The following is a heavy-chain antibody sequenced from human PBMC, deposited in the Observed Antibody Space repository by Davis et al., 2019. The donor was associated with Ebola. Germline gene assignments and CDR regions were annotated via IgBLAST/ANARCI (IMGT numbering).Heavy chain of an antibody. CDR3: ARHPDIVVVPAATYYFDY. D-gene: IGHD2-2*01. CDR2: IYPGDSDT. Sequence: GESLKISCKGSGYSFTSYWIGWVRQMPGKGLEWLGIIYPGDSDTRYSPSFQGQVTISADKSISTAYLQWSSLKASDTAMYYCARHPDIVVVPAATYYFDYWGQGTLVTVSA. J-gene: IGHJ4*02. CDR1: GYSFTSYW. V-gene: IGHV5-51*01.